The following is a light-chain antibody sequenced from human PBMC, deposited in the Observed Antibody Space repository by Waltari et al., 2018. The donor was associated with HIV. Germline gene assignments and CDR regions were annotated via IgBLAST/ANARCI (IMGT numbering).Light chain of an antibody. CDR3: QQYNNWPRT. V-gene: IGKV3-15*01. J-gene: IGKJ1*01. CDR2: DSS. Sequence: EVVLTQSPGPVSVSPAERATLSCRTSQSIGNNLVWYQMKPGQAPRLVIYDSSTRATGIPVRFSGSGSGTEFTLTISSLQSEDFAVYFCQQYNNWPRTFGQGTKVEI. CDR1: QSIGNN.